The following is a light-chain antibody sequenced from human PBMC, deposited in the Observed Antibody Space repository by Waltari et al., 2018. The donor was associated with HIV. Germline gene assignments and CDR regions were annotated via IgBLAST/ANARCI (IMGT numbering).Light chain of an antibody. J-gene: IGLJ1*01. CDR2: DIN. CDR3: CSFACNYNLYV. V-gene: IGLV2-11*01. Sequence: QSDLTQPRSVSGSPGQSVTIACTGTSSDIGGYNYVSWYQQHPTKAPKLMLYDINQRPEEAAIRFPSSKSGNTASLSICGMQADDESDYDCCSFACNYNLYVFGIGTKVTVL. CDR1: SSDIGGYNY.